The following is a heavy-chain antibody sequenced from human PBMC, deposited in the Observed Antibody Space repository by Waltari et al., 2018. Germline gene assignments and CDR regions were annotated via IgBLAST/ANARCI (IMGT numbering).Heavy chain of an antibody. CDR3: ARDQADFWTARGAFDY. D-gene: IGHD3-3*01. CDR2: TSFDGASK. V-gene: IGHV3-30*01. CDR1: KFTFGSYG. J-gene: IGHJ4*02. Sequence: QVQLVQSGGGVVRPGESLRLSCVGLKFTFGSYGFHWVRQAPGRGLEWLAVTSFDGASKFYADSVNGRFTISRENSRNTVYLFMTSLRPDDTAVYYCARDQADFWTARGAFDYWGQGSLVTVSS.